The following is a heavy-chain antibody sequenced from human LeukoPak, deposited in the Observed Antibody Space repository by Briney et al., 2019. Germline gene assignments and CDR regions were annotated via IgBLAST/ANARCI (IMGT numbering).Heavy chain of an antibody. CDR1: GFTFSSYA. J-gene: IGHJ4*02. Sequence: LPGGSLRLSCAASGFTFSSYAMHWVRQAPGKGLEWLAVIYSDGSPYYADSLKGRFTISRDNSKNTLFLQMNSLRAEDTAVYFCARVVIVTPTDYFDYWGQGTLVTVSS. D-gene: IGHD2/OR15-2a*01. CDR2: IYSDGSP. V-gene: IGHV3-53*01. CDR3: ARVVIVTPTDYFDY.